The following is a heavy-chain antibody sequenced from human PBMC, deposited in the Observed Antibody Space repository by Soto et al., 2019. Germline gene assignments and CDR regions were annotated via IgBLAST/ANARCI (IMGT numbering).Heavy chain of an antibody. D-gene: IGHD3-9*01. CDR3: ARKGRYYDILTGYPKGGYFQH. CDR2: INHSGST. CDR1: GGSFSGYY. J-gene: IGHJ1*01. V-gene: IGHV4-34*01. Sequence: QVQLQQWGAGLLKPSETLSLTCAVYGGSFSGYYWSWIRQPPGKGLEWIGEINHSGSTNYNPSLKSRVTISVDTSKNQFSLKLSSVTAADTAVYYCARKGRYYDILTGYPKGGYFQHWGQGTLVTVSS.